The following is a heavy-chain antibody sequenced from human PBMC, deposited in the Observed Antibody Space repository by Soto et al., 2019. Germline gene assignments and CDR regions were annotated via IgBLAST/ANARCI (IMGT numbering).Heavy chain of an antibody. CDR2: IYYSGST. CDR1: GGSISSGGYY. J-gene: IGHJ6*02. Sequence: SETLSLTCTVSGGSISSGGYYWSWIRQHPGKSLEWIGYIYYSGSTYYNPSLKSRVTISVDTSKNQFSLKLSSVTAADTAVYYCAVTGYSSSPGYYGMDVWGQGTTVTVSS. CDR3: AVTGYSSSPGYYGMDV. D-gene: IGHD6-6*01. V-gene: IGHV4-31*02.